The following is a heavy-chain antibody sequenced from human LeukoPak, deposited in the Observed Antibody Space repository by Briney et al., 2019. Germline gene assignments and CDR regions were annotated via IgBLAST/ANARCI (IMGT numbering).Heavy chain of an antibody. CDR1: AGSINNYY. CDR3: ARVAARYVGMDV. J-gene: IGHJ6*02. D-gene: IGHD6-6*01. V-gene: IGHV4-59*01. CDR2: IYYSGST. Sequence: SETLSLTCTVSAGSINNYYWSWIRQPPGKGLEWIGYIYYSGSTNYNPSLKSRVTISVDTSKKQVSLNLSSVTAANTAVYYCARVAARYVGMDVWGQGTTVTVSS.